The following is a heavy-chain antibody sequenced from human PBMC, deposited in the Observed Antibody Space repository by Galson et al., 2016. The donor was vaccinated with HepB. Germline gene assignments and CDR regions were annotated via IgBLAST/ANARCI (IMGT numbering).Heavy chain of an antibody. J-gene: IGHJ6*02. CDR1: GFAFDSHG. V-gene: IGHV3-33*01. CDR3: ARESPRSSGWDNLYYHGMDV. CDR2: IWYSGKNK. Sequence: SLRLSCAASGFAFDSHGMHWVRQAPGKGLEWVALIWYSGKNKYYSDSVRGRFTISRDNSMKKVYLEMNSLRIEDTGLYYCARESPRSSGWDNLYYHGMDVWGRVTTVIVSS. D-gene: IGHD6-25*01.